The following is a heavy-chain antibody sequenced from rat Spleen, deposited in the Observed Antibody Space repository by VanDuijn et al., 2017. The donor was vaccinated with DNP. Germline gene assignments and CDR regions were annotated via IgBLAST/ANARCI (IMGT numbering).Heavy chain of an antibody. J-gene: IGHJ2*01. CDR2: MRYNGDT. V-gene: IGHV2-63*01. CDR1: GFSLTSYN. CDR3: TSGWDY. D-gene: IGHD1-4*01. Sequence: QVQLKESGPGLVQPSQTLSLTCTVSGFSLTSYNVHWVRQPPGKGLEWMGRMRYNGDTSYNSALKSRLSISRDTSKNQVFLKMNSLQTDDTGTYYCTSGWDYWGQGVMVTVSS.